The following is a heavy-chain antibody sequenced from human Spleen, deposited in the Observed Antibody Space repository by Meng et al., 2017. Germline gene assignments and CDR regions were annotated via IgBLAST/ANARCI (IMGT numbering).Heavy chain of an antibody. CDR3: ARAYSSSWFGWFDP. CDR2: IKQDGREK. Sequence: GGSLRLSCAASGFTFDDYGMSWVRQAQGKGLEWVANIKQDGREKYYVDSVKGRFTISRDNAKNSLYLQMNSLGAEDTAVYYCARAYSSSWFGWFDPWGQGTQVTVSS. V-gene: IGHV3-7*01. J-gene: IGHJ5*01. D-gene: IGHD6-13*01. CDR1: GFTFDDYG.